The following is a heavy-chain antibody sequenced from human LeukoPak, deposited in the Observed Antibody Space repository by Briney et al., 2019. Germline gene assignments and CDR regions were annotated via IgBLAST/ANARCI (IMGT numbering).Heavy chain of an antibody. D-gene: IGHD4-17*01. CDR1: GGSISSDDYY. V-gene: IGHV4-30-4*01. J-gene: IGHJ5*02. CDR2: AFYSGNT. CDR3: ARGRGTVTTGWFDP. Sequence: SQTLSLTCTVSGGSISSDDYYWTWVRQPPGKGLEWIGYAFYSGNTDYNPSLKSRVTISADTSKNQFFLRLTSVTTADTAVYYCARGRGTVTTGWFDPWGQGTLVTVSS.